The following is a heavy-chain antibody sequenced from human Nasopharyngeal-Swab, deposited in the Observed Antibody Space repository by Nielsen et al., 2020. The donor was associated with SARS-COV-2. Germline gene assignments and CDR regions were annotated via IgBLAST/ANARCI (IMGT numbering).Heavy chain of an antibody. CDR2: FDPEDGET. D-gene: IGHD2-8*01. J-gene: IGHJ6*02. V-gene: IGHV1-24*01. Sequence: ASVKVSCKVSGYTLTELSMHWVRQAPAKGLEWMGGFDPEDGETIYAQKFQGRVTMTEDTSTDTAYMELSSLRSEDTAVYYCATVYCTNGVCSGRPYYYYGMDVWGQGTTVTVSS. CDR1: GYTLTELS. CDR3: ATVYCTNGVCSGRPYYYYGMDV.